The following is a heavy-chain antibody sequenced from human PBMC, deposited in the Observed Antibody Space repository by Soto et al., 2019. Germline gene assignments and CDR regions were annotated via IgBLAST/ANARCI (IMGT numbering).Heavy chain of an antibody. D-gene: IGHD3-3*01. J-gene: IGHJ6*02. CDR1: GYTFTSYY. CDR2: INPSGGST. CDR3: ARDPTADLSTYYDLWSGWTLYYYYGMDV. Sequence: ASVKVSCKASGYTFTSYYMHWVRQAPGQGLEWMGIINPSGGSTSYAQKFQGRVTMTRDTSTSTVYMELSSLRSEDTAVYYCARDPTADLSTYYDLWSGWTLYYYYGMDVWGQGTTVTVSS. V-gene: IGHV1-46*01.